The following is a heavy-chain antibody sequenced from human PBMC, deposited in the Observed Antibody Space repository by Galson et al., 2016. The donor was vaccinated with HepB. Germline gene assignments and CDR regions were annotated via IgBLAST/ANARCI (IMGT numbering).Heavy chain of an antibody. D-gene: IGHD2-2*01. CDR2: IYPGDSDT. J-gene: IGHJ6*02. V-gene: IGHV5-51*01. CDR3: ARQGLQGCSSTSCYADYGMDV. CDR1: GYSFTNYW. Sequence: QSGAEVKKPGESLKISCKGSGYSFTNYWIGWVRQMPGKGLEWMGIIYPGDSDTRYSPSFQGQVTISADKSISTAYLQWSSLKASDTAMYYCARQGLQGCSSTSCYADYGMDVWGQGTTVTVSS.